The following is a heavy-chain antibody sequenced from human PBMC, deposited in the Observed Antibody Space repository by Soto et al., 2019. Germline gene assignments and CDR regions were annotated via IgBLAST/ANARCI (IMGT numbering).Heavy chain of an antibody. CDR2: IYYSGST. CDR3: AGSYYSGGSCENWFDP. V-gene: IGHV4-59*01. D-gene: IGHD2-15*01. J-gene: IGHJ5*02. Sequence: SETLSLTCTVSGGSISSYDWSWIRQPPGKGLEWIGYIYYSGSTNYNPSLKSRVTISVDTSKNQFSLKLSSVTAADTAVYYCAGSYYSGGSCENWFDPWGQGTLVTVSS. CDR1: GGSISSYD.